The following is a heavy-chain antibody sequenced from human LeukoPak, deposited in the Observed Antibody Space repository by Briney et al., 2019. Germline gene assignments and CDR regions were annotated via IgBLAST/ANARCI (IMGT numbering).Heavy chain of an antibody. J-gene: IGHJ4*02. CDR1: GYTFTFYY. D-gene: IGHD2-15*01. CDR2: LNPSGGST. V-gene: IGHV1-46*01. Sequence: ASVKVSCKASGYTFTFYYIHWVRLAPGQGLEWMGILNPSGGSTTYAQKFQGRVTMTRDMSSSTVYMELSSLRSEDTAVYFRAREGKCSGVNCYSFEYWGQGSLVTVSS. CDR3: AREGKCSGVNCYSFEY.